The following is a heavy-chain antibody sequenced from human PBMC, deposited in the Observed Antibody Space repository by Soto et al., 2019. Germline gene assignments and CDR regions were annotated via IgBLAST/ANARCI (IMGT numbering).Heavy chain of an antibody. Sequence: SETLSLTCTVSGGSISSGDYYWSWIRQPPGKGLEWIGYIYYSGSTYYNPSLKSRVTISVDTSKNQFSLKLSSVTAADTAVYYCARRRDTGSSWSYYYYGMDVWGQGTTVTVSS. CDR1: GGSISSGDYY. D-gene: IGHD6-13*01. J-gene: IGHJ6*02. CDR2: IYYSGST. V-gene: IGHV4-30-4*01. CDR3: ARRRDTGSSWSYYYYGMDV.